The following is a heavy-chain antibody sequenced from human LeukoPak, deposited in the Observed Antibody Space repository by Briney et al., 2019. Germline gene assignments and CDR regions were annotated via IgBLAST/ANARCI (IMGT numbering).Heavy chain of an antibody. CDR1: GGSISSGGYS. V-gene: IGHV4-30-2*01. CDR2: IYHSGST. Sequence: SETLSLTCAVSGGSISSGGYSWSWLRQPPGRGLEWIGYIYHSGSTYYNPSLKSRVTISVDRSKNQFSLKLSSVTAADTAVYYCARAAAGWEGYFDYWGQGTLVTVSS. J-gene: IGHJ4*02. D-gene: IGHD6-13*01. CDR3: ARAAAGWEGYFDY.